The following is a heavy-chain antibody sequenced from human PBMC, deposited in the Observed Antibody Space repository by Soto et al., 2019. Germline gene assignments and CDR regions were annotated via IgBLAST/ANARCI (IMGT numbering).Heavy chain of an antibody. CDR2: IYYSGST. CDR3: ARGQVVAAQH. J-gene: IGHJ4*02. D-gene: IGHD2-15*01. CDR1: GGSISSYY. V-gene: IGHV4-39*07. Sequence: SETLSLTCTVSGGSISSYYWGWIRQPPGKGLEWIGSIYYSGSTYYNPSLKSRVTISVDTSKNQLSLKLSSVTAADTAVYYCARGQVVAAQHWGQGTLVTVSS.